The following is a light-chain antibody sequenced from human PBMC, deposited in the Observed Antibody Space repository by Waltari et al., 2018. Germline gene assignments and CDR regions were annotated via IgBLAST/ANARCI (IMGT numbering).Light chain of an antibody. CDR3: QQYGSSPWT. CDR2: GAS. CDR1: QSVSSSY. J-gene: IGKJ1*01. Sequence: EIVLTQSPGTLSLSPGERATLSCRASQSVSSSYLAWYQQKPGQAPRVLIYGASSRATGIPERFSGSGSGTDFTLTISRLQPEDFAVYYCQQYGSSPWTFGQGTKVEIK. V-gene: IGKV3-20*01.